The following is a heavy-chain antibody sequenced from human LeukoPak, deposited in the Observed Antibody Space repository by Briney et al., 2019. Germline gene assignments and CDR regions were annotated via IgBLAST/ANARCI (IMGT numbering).Heavy chain of an antibody. V-gene: IGHV3-53*01. CDR2: VQRSSSI. CDR3: LSLGGDSVGY. J-gene: IGHJ4*02. CDR1: GFAVSNSD. Sequence: GGSLRLSCAASGFAVSNSDMNWVRQAPGKGLEWVSGVQRSSSIHYADSVKGRFTISRDNSKNTVDLQMTSLRAEDTAVYFCLSLGGDSVGYGGQGTLVTVSS. D-gene: IGHD1-26*01.